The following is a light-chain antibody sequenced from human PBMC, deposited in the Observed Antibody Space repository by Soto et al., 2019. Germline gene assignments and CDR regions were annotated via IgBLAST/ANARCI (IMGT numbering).Light chain of an antibody. CDR1: QTVRNNY. CDR3: QQYASSPIT. V-gene: IGKV3-20*01. Sequence: EIVLTQSPGTLSLSPGERATLSCRASQTVRNNYLAWYQQKPGQAPRLLIFGASGRAPGIPDRISGSGSGTDFNVTISRLEPEDFAVYYCQQYASSPITFGQGTRLEIK. CDR2: GAS. J-gene: IGKJ5*01.